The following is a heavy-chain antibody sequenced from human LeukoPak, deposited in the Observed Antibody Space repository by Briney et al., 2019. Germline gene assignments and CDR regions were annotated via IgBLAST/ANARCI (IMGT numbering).Heavy chain of an antibody. CDR2: IYYSGST. CDR1: GGSFSGYY. V-gene: IGHV4-34*01. CDR3: ARREMATTYYFDY. D-gene: IGHD5-24*01. Sequence: SETLSLTCAVYGGSFSGYYWSWIRQPPGKGLEWIGSIYYSGSTYYNPSLKSRVTISVDTSKNQFSLKLSSVTAADTAVYYCARREMATTYYFDYWGQGTLVTVSS. J-gene: IGHJ4*02.